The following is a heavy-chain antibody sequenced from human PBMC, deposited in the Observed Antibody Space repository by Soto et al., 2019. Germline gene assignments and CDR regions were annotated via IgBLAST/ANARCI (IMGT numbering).Heavy chain of an antibody. CDR1: GGSFSGYQ. D-gene: IGHD3-10*01. CDR2: INDSGNI. Sequence: QVQLQQWGAGLLKPSETLSLTCAVYGGSFSGYQWTWIRQTPEMGLEWIGEINDSGNINYNPSLKSRVTILGDTAKKQISLRLSSVTAADTAVYYCARGLILWFGELSRRGGYYYYMDVWGKGTTVTVSS. V-gene: IGHV4-34*02. J-gene: IGHJ6*03. CDR3: ARGLILWFGELSRRGGYYYYMDV.